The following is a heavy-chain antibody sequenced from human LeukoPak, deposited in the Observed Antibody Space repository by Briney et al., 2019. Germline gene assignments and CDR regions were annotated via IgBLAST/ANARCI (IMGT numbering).Heavy chain of an antibody. CDR1: GGAINSSGSY. Sequence: SETLSLTCTVSGGAINSSGSYRGWIRQPPGKGLDWIGSIYYSGSTYYNPSLKSRVTISVDTSKNQFSLKLSSVTAADTAVYYCARDSRRWGPLWFGEPVDYWGQGTLVTVSS. CDR3: ARDSRRWGPLWFGEPVDY. CDR2: IYYSGST. V-gene: IGHV4-39*07. J-gene: IGHJ4*02. D-gene: IGHD3-10*01.